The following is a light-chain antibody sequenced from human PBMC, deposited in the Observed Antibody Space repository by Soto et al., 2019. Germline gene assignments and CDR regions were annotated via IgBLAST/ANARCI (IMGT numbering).Light chain of an antibody. J-gene: IGKJ4*01. V-gene: IGKV1-27*01. CDR1: QGFSNS. CDR2: AAS. CDR3: QKYDSAPLT. Sequence: DIQMTQSPSSLTASVGARVTISCLARQGFSNSLAWYQQKPGKVPTLLIYAASILISGLPSRFSGSGSGTEFTLTISSLQPEDLATYYCQKYDSAPLTFGGGTKVDIK.